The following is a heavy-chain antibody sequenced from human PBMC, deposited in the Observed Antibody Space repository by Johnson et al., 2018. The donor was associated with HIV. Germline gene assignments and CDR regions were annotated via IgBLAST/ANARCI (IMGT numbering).Heavy chain of an antibody. CDR3: TREFQPYNVWNGYYIGGFDL. CDR2: IYSGGST. V-gene: IGHV3-66*01. Sequence: VQLVESGGGVVPPGRSLRLSCAASGFTFSSNYMSWVRQAPGKGLEWVSVIYSGGSTYYADAVKGRFTISRDNSKNTLYLQINSLRAEDTALYFCTREFQPYNVWNGYYIGGFDLWGQGTVVTVSS. D-gene: IGHD3-3*01. J-gene: IGHJ3*01. CDR1: GFTFSSNY.